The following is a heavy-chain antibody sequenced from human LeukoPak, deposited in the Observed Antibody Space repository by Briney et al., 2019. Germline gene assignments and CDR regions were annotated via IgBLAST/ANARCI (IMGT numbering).Heavy chain of an antibody. CDR3: ARLVPAANPWFDP. Sequence: GESLKISCKGSGCSFTSYWIGWVRQMPWKGLEWMGIIYPGDSDTRYSPSFRGQVTISADKSISTAYLQWSSLKASDTAMYYCARLVPAANPWFDPWGQGTLVTVSS. J-gene: IGHJ5*02. D-gene: IGHD2-2*01. V-gene: IGHV5-51*01. CDR1: GCSFTSYW. CDR2: IYPGDSDT.